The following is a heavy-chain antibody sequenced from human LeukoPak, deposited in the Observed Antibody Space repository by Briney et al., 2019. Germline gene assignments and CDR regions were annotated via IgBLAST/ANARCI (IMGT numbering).Heavy chain of an antibody. CDR3: ARQPHYYDSSGYYYEFNNGLGY. D-gene: IGHD3-22*01. CDR2: INPNSGGT. CDR1: GYTFTGYY. J-gene: IGHJ4*02. Sequence: ASVKVSCKASGYTFTGYYMHWVRQAPGQGLEWMGWINPNSGGTNYAQKFQGRVTMTRDTSISTAYMELSRLRSDDTAVYYCARQPHYYDSSGYYYEFNNGLGYWGQGTLVTVSS. V-gene: IGHV1-2*02.